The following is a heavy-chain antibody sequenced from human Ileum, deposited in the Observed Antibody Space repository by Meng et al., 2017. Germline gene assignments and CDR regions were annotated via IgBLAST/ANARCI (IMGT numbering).Heavy chain of an antibody. CDR2: IYYSGST. Sequence: QVPVQESGPSLWRPSETLSLPCTVSGGSVSSGSYYWSWIRQPPGKGLEWIGHIYYSGSTNYNPSLKSRVTISVDMSKNQFSLKLNSVTAADTAIYFCARSSTSPASYFFDYWGQGTLVTVSS. D-gene: IGHD6-6*01. CDR1: GGSVSSGSYY. J-gene: IGHJ4*02. V-gene: IGHV4-61*01. CDR3: ARSSTSPASYFFDY.